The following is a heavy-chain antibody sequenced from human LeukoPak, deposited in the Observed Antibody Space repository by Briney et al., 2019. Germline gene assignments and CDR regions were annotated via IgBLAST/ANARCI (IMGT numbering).Heavy chain of an antibody. CDR2: IKGDGSAK. CDR3: ARLVLSRSWFDDF. Sequence: GGSLRLSCAASGFTFSSYWMSWVRQAPGKGLEWVANIKGDGSAKYYVDSVKGRFTITRDNAKSSLFPQMNSLRAEDTAVYYCARLVLSRSWFDDFWGQGTLVTVSS. J-gene: IGHJ4*02. D-gene: IGHD6-13*01. CDR1: GFTFSSYW. V-gene: IGHV3-7*01.